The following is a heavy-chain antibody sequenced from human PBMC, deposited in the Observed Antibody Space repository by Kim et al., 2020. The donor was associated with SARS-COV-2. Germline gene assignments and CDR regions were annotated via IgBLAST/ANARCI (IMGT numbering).Heavy chain of an antibody. CDR3: ARDRQLLRYFDWSYYYGMYV. Sequence: GGSLRLSCAASGFTFSSYAMHWVRQAPGKGLEWVAVISYDGSNKYYVDSVKGRFTISRDNSKNTLYLQMNSLRAEDTAVYYCARDRQLLRYFDWSYYYGMYVWGQGTPVTVSS. CDR2: ISYDGSNK. D-gene: IGHD3-9*01. J-gene: IGHJ6*02. CDR1: GFTFSSYA. V-gene: IGHV3-30*04.